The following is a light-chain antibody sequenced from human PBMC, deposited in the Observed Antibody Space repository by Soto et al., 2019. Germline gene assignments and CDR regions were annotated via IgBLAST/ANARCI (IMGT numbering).Light chain of an antibody. CDR1: QSVSSSY. Sequence: EIVMTQSPATLSVCPGERATLSCGASQSVSSSYLAWYQQKPGQAPRLLIYDASNRATGIPARFSGSGSGTDFTLTISSLEPEDFAVYCCQQRSNWPPLTFGGGTKVDIK. V-gene: IGKV3-11*01. CDR2: DAS. CDR3: QQRSNWPPLT. J-gene: IGKJ4*01.